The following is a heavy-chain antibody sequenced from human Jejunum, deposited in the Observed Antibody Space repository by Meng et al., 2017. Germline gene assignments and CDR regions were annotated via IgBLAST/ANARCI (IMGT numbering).Heavy chain of an antibody. Sequence: QVQLQESAPGLVKPSGTLSLTCTVSGVSTTAPFYWTWIRQAPGKGLEWIGEVWPSGATYYNPSLSSRITISIDTSNNQFSLEVAFLTAADTAVYYCARAIRERYFDSWGQGTLVTVSS. CDR1: GVSTTAPFY. D-gene: IGHD1-14*01. CDR3: ARAIRERYFDS. CDR2: VWPSGAT. V-gene: IGHV4-4*02. J-gene: IGHJ4*02.